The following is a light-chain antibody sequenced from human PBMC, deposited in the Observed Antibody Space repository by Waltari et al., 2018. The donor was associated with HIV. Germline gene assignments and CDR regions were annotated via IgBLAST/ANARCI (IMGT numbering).Light chain of an antibody. J-gene: IGKJ5*01. Sequence: EIVLTQSPGTLSLSPGERVTLSCRASQSVRSSSLVWYQQKPGQAPRLLIYGASSRAPGIPDRFSGSGSGTDFTLTISRLDPEDFAVYYCQQYGSSVTFGQGTRLEIK. CDR2: GAS. CDR1: QSVRSSS. CDR3: QQYGSSVT. V-gene: IGKV3-20*01.